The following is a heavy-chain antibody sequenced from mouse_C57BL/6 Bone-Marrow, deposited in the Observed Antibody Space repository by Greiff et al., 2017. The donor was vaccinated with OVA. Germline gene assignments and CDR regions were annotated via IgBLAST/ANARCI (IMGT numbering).Heavy chain of an antibody. CDR3: SRRELSFAY. V-gene: IGHV5-6*02. CDR2: ISPGGSYT. Sequence: EVMLVESGGDLVKPGGSLKLSCAASGFTFSSYGMPWVRQTPDKRLEWVATISPGGSYTYYPDSVKGRFTISRDNAKNTLYLQMRSLKSEDTAKYYCSRRELSFAYWGQGTLVTVSA. J-gene: IGHJ3*01. CDR1: GFTFSSYG.